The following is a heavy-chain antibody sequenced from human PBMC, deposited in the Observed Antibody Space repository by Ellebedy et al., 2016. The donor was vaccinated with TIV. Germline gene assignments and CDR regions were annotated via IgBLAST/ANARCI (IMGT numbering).Heavy chain of an antibody. Sequence: AASVKVSCNAAGYMFVNYYMHWVLQAPGQRLEWMGLVNPNNGDTRYAQRFQGRVTLTRDTSTTKVYMVLSSLRAEDTAVYYCARAVSGNGGLVDYWGHGGLVTVSS. V-gene: IGHV1-46*01. CDR1: GYMFVNYY. CDR2: VNPNNGDT. J-gene: IGHJ4*01. D-gene: IGHD6-19*01. CDR3: ARAVSGNGGLVDY.